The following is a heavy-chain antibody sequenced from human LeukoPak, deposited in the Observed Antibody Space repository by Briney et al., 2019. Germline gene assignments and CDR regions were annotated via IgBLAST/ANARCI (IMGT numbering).Heavy chain of an antibody. D-gene: IGHD3-10*01. Sequence: SETLSLTCTVSGASISSYYWSWIRQSPGKGLEWIGWSTKYNPSLKSRVTISVDTSKNQFSLKLSSVTAADTAVYYCGHGSGSPYAFDIWGQGTMVTVSS. J-gene: IGHJ3*02. CDR3: GHGSGSPYAFDI. CDR1: GASISSYY. V-gene: IGHV4-59*01. CDR2: ST.